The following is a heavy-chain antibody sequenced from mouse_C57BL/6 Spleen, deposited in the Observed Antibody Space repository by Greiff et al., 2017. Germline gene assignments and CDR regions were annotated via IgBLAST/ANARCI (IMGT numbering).Heavy chain of an antibody. CDR2: IYPGDGDT. D-gene: IGHD1-1*01. Sequence: QVQLQQSGAELVKPGASVKISCKASGYAFSSYWMNWVKQRPGKGLEWIGQIYPGDGDTNYNGKFKGKATLTADKSSSTAYMQLSSLTSEDSAVYFCARKLTTVVGAMDYWGQGTAVTVSS. CDR3: ARKLTTVVGAMDY. J-gene: IGHJ4*01. V-gene: IGHV1-80*01. CDR1: GYAFSSYW.